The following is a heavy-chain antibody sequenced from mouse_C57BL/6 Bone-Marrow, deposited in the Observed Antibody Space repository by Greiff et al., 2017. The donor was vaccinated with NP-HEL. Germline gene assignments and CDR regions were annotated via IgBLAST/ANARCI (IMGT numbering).Heavy chain of an antibody. D-gene: IGHD2-5*01. CDR3: ARHSYYSNDDAMDY. CDR2: ISSGGSYT. CDR1: GFTFSSYG. Sequence: DVKLVESGGDLVKPGGSLKLSCAASGFTFSSYGMSWVRQTPDKRLEWVATISSGGSYTYYPDSVKGRVTISRDNATNTLYLQMSSLKFDDTATYDSARHSYYSNDDAMDYWGQGTSLTVSS. V-gene: IGHV5-6*02. J-gene: IGHJ4*01.